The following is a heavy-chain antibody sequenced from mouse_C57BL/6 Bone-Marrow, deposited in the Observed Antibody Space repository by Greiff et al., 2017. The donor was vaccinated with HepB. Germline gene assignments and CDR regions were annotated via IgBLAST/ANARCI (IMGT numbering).Heavy chain of an antibody. CDR2: INPSSGYT. Sequence: VQLKESGAELARPGASVKMSCKASGYTFTSYTMHWVKQRPGQGLEWIGYINPSSGYTKYNQKFKDKATLTADKSSSTAYMQLSSLTSEDSAVYYCAREGYYYGSSSPWFAYWGQGTLVTVSA. V-gene: IGHV1-4*01. J-gene: IGHJ3*01. D-gene: IGHD1-1*01. CDR1: GYTFTSYT. CDR3: AREGYYYGSSSPWFAY.